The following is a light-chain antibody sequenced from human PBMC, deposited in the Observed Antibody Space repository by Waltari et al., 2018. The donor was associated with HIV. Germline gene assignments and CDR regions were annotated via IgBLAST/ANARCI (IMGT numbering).Light chain of an antibody. Sequence: SSLSASVGDRVTITCRASLGISNYLAWYQQKPGKVPKLLISTASTLQSGVPSRFSGSGSGTDFTLTISSLQPEDASTYYCQQYKSVPLTFGGGTKVEI. J-gene: IGKJ4*01. V-gene: IGKV1-27*01. CDR2: TAS. CDR3: QQYKSVPLT. CDR1: LGISNY.